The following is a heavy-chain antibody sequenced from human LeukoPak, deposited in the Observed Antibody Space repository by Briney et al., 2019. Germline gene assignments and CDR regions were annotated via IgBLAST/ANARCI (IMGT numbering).Heavy chain of an antibody. V-gene: IGHV4-61*02. J-gene: IGHJ4*02. CDR2: IYTSGST. CDR3: ARDGWFGEYYFDY. Sequence: SQTLSLTCTVSGGSIRSGSYYWSWIRQPAGKGLEWIGRIYTSGSTNYNPSLKSRVTMSVDTSKNQFSLKLSSVTAADTAVYYCARDGWFGEYYFDYWGQGTLVTVSS. D-gene: IGHD3-10*01. CDR1: GGSIRSGSYY.